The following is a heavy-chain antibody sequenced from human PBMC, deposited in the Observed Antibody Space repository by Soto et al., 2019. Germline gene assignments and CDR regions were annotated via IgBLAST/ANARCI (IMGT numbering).Heavy chain of an antibody. V-gene: IGHV1-69*01. D-gene: IGHD6-6*01. J-gene: IGHJ5*02. CDR2: LIPIFGAA. Sequence: QVQLVQSGAEVRKPGSSVKVSCKISGGTFTNYVISWLRQAPGQELEWMGGLIPIFGAANRAQKFQGRVTITADESTSTVNMELSSLTSEDTAVYYCARVRSSPNFDPWGQGNRVTVSS. CDR1: GGTFTNYV. CDR3: ARVRSSPNFDP.